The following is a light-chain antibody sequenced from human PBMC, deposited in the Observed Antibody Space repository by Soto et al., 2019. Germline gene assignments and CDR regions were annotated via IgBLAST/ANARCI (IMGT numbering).Light chain of an antibody. CDR2: DVS. CDR1: SSDVGGFNY. J-gene: IGLJ1*01. V-gene: IGLV2-11*01. CDR3: CSYAVTYVYG. Sequence: QSALTQPRSVSGSPGQSVTISCTGTSSDVGGFNYVSWYQQHPGKDPKLMIYDVSERPSGVPDRFSGSKSGNTASLTISALQVDDEADYYCCSYAVTYVYGFGTGTKVTVL.